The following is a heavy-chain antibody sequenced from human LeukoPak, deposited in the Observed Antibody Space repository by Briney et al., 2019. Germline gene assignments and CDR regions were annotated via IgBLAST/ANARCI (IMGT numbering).Heavy chain of an antibody. V-gene: IGHV1-18*01. CDR2: ISAYNGNT. Sequence: ASVTVSCKASGYTFTSYGISWVRQAPGQGLEWMGWISAYNGNTNYAQKLQGRVTMTTDTSTSTAYMELRSLRSDDTAVYYCARAPYGDYYYYYYMDVWGKGTTVTVSS. CDR3: ARAPYGDYYYYYYMDV. J-gene: IGHJ6*03. CDR1: GYTFTSYG. D-gene: IGHD4-17*01.